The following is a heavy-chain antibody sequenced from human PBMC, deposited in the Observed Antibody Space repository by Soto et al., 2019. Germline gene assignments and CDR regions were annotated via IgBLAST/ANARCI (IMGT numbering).Heavy chain of an antibody. V-gene: IGHV3-7*01. CDR2: IKQDGSEK. CDR3: ARDRSSSWYYYGMDV. D-gene: IGHD6-13*01. J-gene: IGHJ6*02. CDR1: GFTFSSCW. Sequence: PGGTLRLSCAASGFTFSSCWMSWVRQAPGKGLEWVANIKQDGSEKYYVDSVKGRFTISRDNAKNSLYLQMNSLRAEDTAVYYCARDRSSSWYYYGMDVWGQGTTVTVSS.